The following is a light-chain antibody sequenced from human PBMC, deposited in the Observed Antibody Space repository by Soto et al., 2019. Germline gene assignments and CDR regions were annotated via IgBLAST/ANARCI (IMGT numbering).Light chain of an antibody. V-gene: IGLV2-23*01. CDR3: CSYAGSSTWV. Sequence: QSVLTQPASVSGSPGQSITIPCTRTSSDVGSYNLVSWYQQHPGKAPKLMIYEDSKRPSGVSNRFSGSKSGNTASLTVSGLQAEDEADYYCCSYAGSSTWVFGGGTQLTVL. J-gene: IGLJ2*01. CDR2: EDS. CDR1: SSDVGSYNL.